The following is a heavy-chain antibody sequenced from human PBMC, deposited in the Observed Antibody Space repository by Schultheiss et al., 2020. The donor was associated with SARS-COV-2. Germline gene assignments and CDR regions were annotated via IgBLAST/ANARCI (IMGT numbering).Heavy chain of an antibody. Sequence: SETLSLTCTVSNVSINTGGYYWSWIRQPPGKGLEWVGNIYYSGSTNYNPSLKSRVTISVDTSKNQFSLKLSSVTAADTAVYYCARSTGFLLWFDPWGQGTLVTVSS. V-gene: IGHV4-61*08. CDR3: ARSTGFLLWFDP. CDR1: NVSINTGGYY. CDR2: IYYSGST. J-gene: IGHJ5*02. D-gene: IGHD3-3*01.